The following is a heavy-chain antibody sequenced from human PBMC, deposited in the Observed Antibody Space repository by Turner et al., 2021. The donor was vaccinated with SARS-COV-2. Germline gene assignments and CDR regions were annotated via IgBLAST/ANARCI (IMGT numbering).Heavy chain of an antibody. J-gene: IGHJ4*02. CDR2: IIPIFGTA. V-gene: IGHV1-69*01. Sequence: QVQLVQAGAEVKKPGSSVKVSCKAPGGTFSSSAISWVRQAPGQGLEWMGGIIPIFGTANYAQKFQGRVTITADESTSTVYMELSSLKSEDTAVYYCAGDWAGGYNYWGQGTLVTVSS. CDR1: GGTFSSSA. D-gene: IGHD1-26*01. CDR3: AGDWAGGYNY.